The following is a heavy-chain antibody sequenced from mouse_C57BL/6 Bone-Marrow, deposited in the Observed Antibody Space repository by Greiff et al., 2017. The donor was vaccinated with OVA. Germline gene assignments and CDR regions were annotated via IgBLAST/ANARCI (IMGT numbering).Heavy chain of an antibody. V-gene: IGHV5-4*03. CDR2: ISDGGSYT. D-gene: IGHD1-1*01. CDR1: GFTFSSYA. Sequence: EVNLVESGGGLVKPGGSLKLSCAASGFTFSSYAMSWVRQTPEKRLEWVATISDGGSYTYYPDNVKGRFTISRDNAKNNLYLQMSHLKSEDTAMYYCARIHYYGSSYPRYWYFDVWGTGTTVTVSS. CDR3: ARIHYYGSSYPRYWYFDV. J-gene: IGHJ1*03.